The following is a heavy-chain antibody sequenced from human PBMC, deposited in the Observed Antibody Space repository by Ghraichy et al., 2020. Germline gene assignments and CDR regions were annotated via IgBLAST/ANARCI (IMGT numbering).Heavy chain of an antibody. Sequence: NTNEDGSAKTYVDSVKGRFTISRDNAKNTLYLQMNSLRPEDTAVYYCARGTIAVPGSDYLGLGT. CDR3: ARGTIAVPGSDY. J-gene: IGHJ4*02. D-gene: IGHD6-19*01. CDR2: TNEDGSAK. V-gene: IGHV3-7*03.